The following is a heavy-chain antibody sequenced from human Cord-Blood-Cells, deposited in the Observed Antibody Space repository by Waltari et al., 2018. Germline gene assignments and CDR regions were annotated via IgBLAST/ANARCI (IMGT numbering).Heavy chain of an antibody. V-gene: IGHV4-34*01. CDR2: INQMGST. CDR1: GGSFSGYY. D-gene: IGHD3-3*01. J-gene: IGHJ3*02. CDR3: AGSLGSGYYVPDAFDI. Sequence: QVQLQQWGAGLLKPWETLSLTCAVHGGSFSGYYWSWIRQPPGKGLEWSGEINQMGSTNYNPPPKSRVTISVDTAKTEFSLELSSVTAADTAVYYCAGSLGSGYYVPDAFDIWGQETMVTVSS.